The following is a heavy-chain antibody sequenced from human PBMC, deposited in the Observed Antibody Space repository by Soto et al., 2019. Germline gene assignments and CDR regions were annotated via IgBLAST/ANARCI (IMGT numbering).Heavy chain of an antibody. D-gene: IGHD6-6*01. CDR1: GFTFSRYT. J-gene: IGHJ4*02. V-gene: IGHV3-30*04. Sequence: PGGSLRLSCAASGFTFSRYTIHWVRQAPGKGLEWVAVISRDGTNKYYVDSLKGRFTISRDNSRNTLYLQMNSLIHEDTAVYYCARSRRGAVADGFDFWGQGTLVTVSS. CDR2: ISRDGTNK. CDR3: ARSRRGAVADGFDF.